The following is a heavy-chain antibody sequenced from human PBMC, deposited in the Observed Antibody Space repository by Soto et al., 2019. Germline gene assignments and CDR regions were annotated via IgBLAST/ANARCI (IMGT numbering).Heavy chain of an antibody. J-gene: IGHJ4*02. CDR1: GDSVSSNSGA. Sequence: SPTLSLTCAISGDSVSSNSGAWNWIRQSPSRGLEWLGRTYYRSKWYNEYAVSVKGRISINPDTSKNQFSLQLNSVTPEDSAVYYCARTQSVFDYWGQGTQVTVSS. V-gene: IGHV6-1*01. CDR2: TYYRSKWYN. CDR3: ARTQSVFDY.